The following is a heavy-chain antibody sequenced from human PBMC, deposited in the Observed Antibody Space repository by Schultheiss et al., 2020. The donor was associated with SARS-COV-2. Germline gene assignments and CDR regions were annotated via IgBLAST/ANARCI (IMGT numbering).Heavy chain of an antibody. CDR3: ARVRGVKDGYNSFYYYYYGMDV. CDR2: MNPNSGNT. D-gene: IGHD5-24*01. V-gene: IGHV1-8*01. J-gene: IGHJ6*02. Sequence: ASVKVSCKASGYTFTSYDINWVRQAPGQGLEWMGWMNPNSGNTGYAQKFQGRVTMARNTSISTAYMELSSLRSEDTAVYYCARVRGVKDGYNSFYYYYYGMDVWGQGTTVTVSS. CDR1: GYTFTSYD.